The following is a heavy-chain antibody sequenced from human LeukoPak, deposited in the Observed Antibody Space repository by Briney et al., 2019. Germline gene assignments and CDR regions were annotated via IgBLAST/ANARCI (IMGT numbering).Heavy chain of an antibody. Sequence: GGSLRLSCAASGFTFSSYGMHWVRQAPGKGLEWVAVISYDGSNKYYADPVKGRFTISRDNSKNTLYLQMNSLRAEDTAVYYCVKEEVTTVTTGFDPWGQGTLVTVSS. CDR1: GFTFSSYG. CDR3: VKEEVTTVTTGFDP. D-gene: IGHD4-17*01. CDR2: ISYDGSNK. J-gene: IGHJ5*02. V-gene: IGHV3-30*18.